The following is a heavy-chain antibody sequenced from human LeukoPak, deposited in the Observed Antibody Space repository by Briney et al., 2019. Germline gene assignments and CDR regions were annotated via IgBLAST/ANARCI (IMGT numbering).Heavy chain of an antibody. D-gene: IGHD3-22*01. Sequence: GGSLRLSCAASGFTVSSNYMSWVRQAPGKGLEWVSVIYSGGSTYYADSVKGRFTISRDNSKNTLYLQMNSLRAEDTAVYYCAAGVPHSSGYRWGQGTLVTVSS. J-gene: IGHJ4*02. CDR3: AAGVPHSSGYR. CDR1: GFTVSSNY. V-gene: IGHV3-53*01. CDR2: IYSGGST.